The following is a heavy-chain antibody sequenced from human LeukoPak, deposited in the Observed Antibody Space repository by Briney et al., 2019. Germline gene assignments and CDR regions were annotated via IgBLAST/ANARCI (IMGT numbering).Heavy chain of an antibody. CDR2: ISGSSSYI. J-gene: IGHJ3*02. CDR1: GFTFSSYS. V-gene: IGHV3-21*01. Sequence: GGSLRLSCAASGFTFSSYSMNWVRQAPGKGLEWVSSISGSSSYIYYADSVKGRFTISRDNAKNSLYLQMNSLRAEDTAVYYCARALVGATLRAFDIWGQGTMVTVSS. D-gene: IGHD1-26*01. CDR3: ARALVGATLRAFDI.